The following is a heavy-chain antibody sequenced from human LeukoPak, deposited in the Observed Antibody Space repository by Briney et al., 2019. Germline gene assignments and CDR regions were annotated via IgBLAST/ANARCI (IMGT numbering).Heavy chain of an antibody. J-gene: IGHJ4*02. CDR1: GGSISSSSYY. CDR2: IYYSGST. CDR3: ATGAKKYYFDY. Sequence: SETLSLTCTVSGGSISSSSYYWGWIRQPPGKGLEWIGSIYYSGSTNYNPSLKSRVTISVDTSKNQFSLKLSSVTAADTAVYYCATGAKKYYFDYWGQGTLVTVSS. V-gene: IGHV4-39*07. D-gene: IGHD3-10*01.